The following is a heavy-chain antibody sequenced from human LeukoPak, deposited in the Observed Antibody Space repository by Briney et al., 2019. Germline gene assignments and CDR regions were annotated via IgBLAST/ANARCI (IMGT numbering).Heavy chain of an antibody. J-gene: IGHJ5*02. Sequence: MKSGPTLVKPTQTLTLICTFSGSSLNMKRVGLGWIRQPPGKALEWLALIYWDNEKRYNPFLKSRLTITKDTSKRQVVLTMPNVDPSDTATYYCARPGGSVWYSWFVPWGQGTLVTVSS. CDR3: ARPGGSVWYSWFVP. V-gene: IGHV2-5*02. CDR1: GSSLNMKRVG. CDR2: IYWDNEK. D-gene: IGHD6-19*01.